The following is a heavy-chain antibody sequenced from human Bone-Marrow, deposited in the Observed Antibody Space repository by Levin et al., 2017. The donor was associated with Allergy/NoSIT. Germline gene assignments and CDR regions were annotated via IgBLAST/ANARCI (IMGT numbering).Heavy chain of an antibody. J-gene: IGHJ3*02. CDR1: GFTFSSYW. CDR2: IKQDGSEK. Sequence: GESLKISCAASGFTFSSYWMSWVRQAPGKGLEWVANIKQDGSEKYYVYSVKGRFTISRDSAKNSVYLQMSNLRVEDTAVYYCARNWRSAFDIWGQGTVVTVSS. CDR3: ARNWRSAFDI. V-gene: IGHV3-7*04.